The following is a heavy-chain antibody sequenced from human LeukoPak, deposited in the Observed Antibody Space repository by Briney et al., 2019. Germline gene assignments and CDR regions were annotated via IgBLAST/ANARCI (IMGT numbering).Heavy chain of an antibody. V-gene: IGHV3-30*04. Sequence: PGGSLRLSCAASGFTFSSYAMHWVRQAPGQGLEWVAVISYDGSNKYYADSVKGRFTISRDNSKNTLYLQMNSLRAEDTAVYYCARDGTEWLHLYYFDYWGQGTLVTVSS. D-gene: IGHD5-12*01. CDR2: ISYDGSNK. CDR1: GFTFSSYA. CDR3: ARDGTEWLHLYYFDY. J-gene: IGHJ4*02.